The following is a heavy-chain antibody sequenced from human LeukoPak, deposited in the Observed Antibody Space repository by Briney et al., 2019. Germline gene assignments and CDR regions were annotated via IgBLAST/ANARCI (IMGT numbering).Heavy chain of an antibody. V-gene: IGHV3-30*18. J-gene: IGHJ6*02. CDR3: AKAGYSSGWTRYYGMDV. D-gene: IGHD6-19*01. Sequence: GGSLRLSCAASGFTFRSYGMHWVRQAPGKGLEWVALISYDGTDKYHVDSVKGRFTISRDNSNNTLYLQMNSLRPDDTAVYYCAKAGYSSGWTRYYGMDVWGQGTTVAVSS. CDR2: ISYDGTDK. CDR1: GFTFRSYG.